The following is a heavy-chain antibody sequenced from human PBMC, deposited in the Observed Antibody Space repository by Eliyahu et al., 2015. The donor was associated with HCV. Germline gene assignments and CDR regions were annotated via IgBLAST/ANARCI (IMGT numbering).Heavy chain of an antibody. V-gene: IGHV2-26*01. CDR1: GFSLXNRLG. Sequence: QVTLKESGPVLVKPTETLTLTCTVPGFSLXNRLGVSWIRQPPGKALEXLAHIFSNDAKSYTTSLRSRLTISKDTSKSQVVLTLTNMDPVDTATYYCARVSTELLLWDWWYYLDVWGKGTTVTVSS. CDR2: IFSNDAK. J-gene: IGHJ6*03. CDR3: ARVSTELLLWDWWYYLDV. D-gene: IGHD3-10*01.